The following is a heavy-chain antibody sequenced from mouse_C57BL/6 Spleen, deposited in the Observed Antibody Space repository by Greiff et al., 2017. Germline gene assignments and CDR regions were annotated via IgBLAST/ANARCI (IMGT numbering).Heavy chain of an antibody. V-gene: IGHV5-17*01. D-gene: IGHD2-14*01. CDR2: ISSGSSTI. J-gene: IGHJ2*01. CDR3: AREGVPSYCFDY. Sequence: EVNVVESGGGLVKPGGSLKLSCAASGFTFSDYGMHWVRQAPEKGLEWVADISSGSSTIYYADTVKGRFTISRDNAKNTLFLQMTSLRSEDTAMYYCAREGVPSYCFDYWGQGTTLTVSS. CDR1: GFTFSDYG.